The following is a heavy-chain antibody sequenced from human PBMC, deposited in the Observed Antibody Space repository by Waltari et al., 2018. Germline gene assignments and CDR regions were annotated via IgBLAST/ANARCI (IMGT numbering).Heavy chain of an antibody. CDR2: SHPSSGSS. J-gene: IGHJ3*02. V-gene: IGHV1-46*01. CDR1: GLSFPNNY. D-gene: IGHD1-1*01. CDR3: ARDGDDHAFDI. Sequence: QVQLVQSGAEVKMPGASVKVSCKASGLSFPNNYFHWVRQAPGQGFAGVGISHPSSGSSSYARRFRGRVTMTRDTSTNSLYMELSSLKSKDTAVYYCARDGDDHAFDIWGQGTMVTVSS.